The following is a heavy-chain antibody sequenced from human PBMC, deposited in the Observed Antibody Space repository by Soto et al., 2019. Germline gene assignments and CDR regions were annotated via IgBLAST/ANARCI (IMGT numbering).Heavy chain of an antibody. CDR1: GYSFTCYY. CDR3: ARDNPDIAALY. V-gene: IGHV1-2*02. CDR2: INPNSGGT. Sequence: XSVKASCKASGYSFTCYYMHWVRQAPGQGLEWMGWINPNSGGTNYAQKFQGRVTMTRDTSISTAYMELSRLRSDDTAVYYCARDNPDIAALYWRQGTLVTVSS. D-gene: IGHD6-6*01. J-gene: IGHJ4*02.